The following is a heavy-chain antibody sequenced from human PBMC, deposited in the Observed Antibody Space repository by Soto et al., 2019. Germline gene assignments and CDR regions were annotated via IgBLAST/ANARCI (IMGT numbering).Heavy chain of an antibody. Sequence: PSETLSLTCTVCGGCISSGDYYWSWIRQPPGKGLEWIGYIYYSGSTYYNPSLKSRVTISVDTSKNQFSLKLSSVTAADTAVYYCARDRQYCSSTSCYLSWGQGTLVTVSS. CDR1: GGCISSGDYY. D-gene: IGHD2-2*01. CDR3: ARDRQYCSSTSCYLS. J-gene: IGHJ5*02. V-gene: IGHV4-30-4*01. CDR2: IYYSGST.